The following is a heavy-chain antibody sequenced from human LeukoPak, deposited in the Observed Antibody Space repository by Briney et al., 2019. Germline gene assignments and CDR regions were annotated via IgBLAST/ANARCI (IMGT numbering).Heavy chain of an antibody. D-gene: IGHD6-13*01. CDR1: GDSVSSNSAT. Sequence: SQTLSLTCAMSGDSVSSNSATWNCIRQSPSRGLEWLGRTYYRSKWYNDYAVSMKSRITINPDTSKNQFSLQLNSVTPEDTAVYCGARRKAATFRMDVWGQGTTVIVSS. CDR2: TYYRSKWYN. CDR3: ARRKAATFRMDV. V-gene: IGHV6-1*01. J-gene: IGHJ6*02.